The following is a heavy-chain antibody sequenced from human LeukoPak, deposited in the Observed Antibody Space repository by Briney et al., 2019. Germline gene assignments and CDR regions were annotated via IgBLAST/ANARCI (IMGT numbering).Heavy chain of an antibody. CDR1: GYTFTGHY. V-gene: IGHV1-2*02. CDR3: AREGWDQRDTAAFDR. CDR2: INPDSGDR. J-gene: IGHJ4*02. D-gene: IGHD6-19*01. Sequence: ASVKVSCKASGYTFTGHYIHWARQAPGQGLEWMGWINPDSGDRNSAQKFQGRVTMTRDTSISAVFMELSRLGPDDTAVYYCAREGWDQRDTAAFDRWGQGTLVTVSS.